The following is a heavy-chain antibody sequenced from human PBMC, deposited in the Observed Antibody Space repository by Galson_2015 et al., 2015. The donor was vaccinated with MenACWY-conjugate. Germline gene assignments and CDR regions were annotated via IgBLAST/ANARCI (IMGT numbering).Heavy chain of an antibody. J-gene: IGHJ6*02. Sequence: GGSTHFAESVKGRFTMSRDNSKNTLYLHMDSLRANDTAIYFCARKGIVEARIYGLDVWGQGTTVIVSS. D-gene: IGHD1-26*01. V-gene: IGHV3-53*01. CDR3: ARKGIVEARIYGLDV. CDR2: GGST.